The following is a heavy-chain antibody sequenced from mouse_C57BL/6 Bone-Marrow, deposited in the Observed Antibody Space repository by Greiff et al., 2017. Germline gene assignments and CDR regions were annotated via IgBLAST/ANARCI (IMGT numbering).Heavy chain of an antibody. CDR3: TRRGGSNYVAY. CDR1: GYTFTDYE. J-gene: IGHJ3*01. D-gene: IGHD2-5*01. CDR2: IDPETGGT. V-gene: IGHV1-15*01. Sequence: VQLQQSGAELVRPGASVTLSCKASGYTFTDYEMHWVKQTPVHGLEWIGAIDPETGGTAYNQKFKGKAILTADKSSSTAYMELRSLTSEDSAVYYCTRRGGSNYVAYWGQGTLVTVSA.